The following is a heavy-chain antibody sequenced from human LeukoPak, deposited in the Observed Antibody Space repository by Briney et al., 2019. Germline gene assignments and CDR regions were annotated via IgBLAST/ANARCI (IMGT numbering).Heavy chain of an antibody. CDR2: IYYSGST. Sequence: PSETLSLTCAVSGGSISSGGYSWSWIRQPPGKGLEWIGYIYYSGSTNYNPSLKSRVTISVDTSKNQFSLKLSSVTAADTAVYYCARVEYYDFWSGYYPYNWFDPWGQGTLVTVSS. CDR3: ARVEYYDFWSGYYPYNWFDP. D-gene: IGHD3-3*01. J-gene: IGHJ5*02. V-gene: IGHV4-61*08. CDR1: GGSISSGGYS.